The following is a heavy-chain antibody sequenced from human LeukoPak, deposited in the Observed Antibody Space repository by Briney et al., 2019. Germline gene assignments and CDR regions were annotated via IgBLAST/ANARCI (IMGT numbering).Heavy chain of an antibody. CDR3: ARDDYGVFDAFDV. Sequence: SETLSLTCTVSGGSTSSHFWTWMRQPPGKGLEWLGYVYNSGRTNYNPSLQSRVTMTLDASKNQFYLRLTSVTAEDTAVYFCARDDYGVFDAFDVWGQGTVVTVSS. V-gene: IGHV4-59*08. D-gene: IGHD3-16*01. CDR2: VYNSGRT. J-gene: IGHJ3*01. CDR1: GGSTSSHF.